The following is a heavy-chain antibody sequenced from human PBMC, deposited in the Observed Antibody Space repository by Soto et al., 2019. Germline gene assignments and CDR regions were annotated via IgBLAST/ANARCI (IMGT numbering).Heavy chain of an antibody. V-gene: IGHV1-18*01. D-gene: IGHD6-13*01. J-gene: IGHJ1*01. Sequence: QVQLVQSGPVVKKPGASVKVSCKASGYIFINYGISWVRQAPGQGPEWMGWISGYNGNTKYAQKLQGRVTLTTDTSTRTAYMELRSLRSDDTAVYYCSRGGSSWSAEYYQHWGQGTLVIVYS. CDR1: GYIFINYG. CDR3: SRGGSSWSAEYYQH. CDR2: ISGYNGNT.